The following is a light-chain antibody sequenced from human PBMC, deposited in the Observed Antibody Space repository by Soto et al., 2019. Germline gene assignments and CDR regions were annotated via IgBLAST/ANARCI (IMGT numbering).Light chain of an antibody. V-gene: IGKV1D-12*01. Sequence: DIQMTQSPSSVSASVGDKVTITCRASQDINSRLAWYQQKPGKAPNLLIYAASSLQGGVPSRFSGSGYGTDFTLTISSLQPEDFATYYFQQANSFPFTFGPGTKVDIK. CDR3: QQANSFPFT. CDR2: AAS. CDR1: QDINSR. J-gene: IGKJ3*01.